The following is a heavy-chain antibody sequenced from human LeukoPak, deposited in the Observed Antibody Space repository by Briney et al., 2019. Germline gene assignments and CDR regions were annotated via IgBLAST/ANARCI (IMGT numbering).Heavy chain of an antibody. CDR2: IYTSGST. CDR3: ARSRIWFGELYRFDP. CDR1: GGSISSYY. J-gene: IGHJ5*02. Sequence: PSETLSLTCTVSGGSISSYYWSWIRQPAEKGLEWIGRIYTSGSTNYNPSLKSRVTMSVDTSKNQFSLKLSSVTAADTAVYYCARSRIWFGELYRFDPWGQGTLVTVSS. D-gene: IGHD3-10*01. V-gene: IGHV4-4*07.